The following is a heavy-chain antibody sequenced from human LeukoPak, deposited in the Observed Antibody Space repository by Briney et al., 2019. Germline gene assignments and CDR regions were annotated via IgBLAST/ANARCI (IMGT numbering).Heavy chain of an antibody. CDR2: IYYSGST. J-gene: IGHJ3*02. Sequence: SETLSLTCTVSGGSISSYYWSWIRQPPGKGLEWIGYIYYSGSTNYNPSLKSRVTISVDTSKNQFSLKLSSVTAADTAVYYCARDSSSWYGAFDIWGQGTMVTVSS. V-gene: IGHV4-59*12. CDR3: ARDSSSWYGAFDI. D-gene: IGHD6-13*01. CDR1: GGSISSYY.